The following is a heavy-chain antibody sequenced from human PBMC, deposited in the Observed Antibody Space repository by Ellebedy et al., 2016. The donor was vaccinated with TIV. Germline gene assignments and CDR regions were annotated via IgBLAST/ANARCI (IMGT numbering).Heavy chain of an antibody. CDR3: ARGLTMYYFDY. Sequence: GGSLRLSCAASGFTFSSYSMNWVRQAPGKGLEWVSYISSSSSTIYYADSVKGRFTISRDNAKNSLHLQMNSLRDEDTAVYYCARGLTMYYFDYWGQGTLVTVSS. CDR1: GFTFSSYS. J-gene: IGHJ4*02. V-gene: IGHV3-48*02. CDR2: ISSSSSTI. D-gene: IGHD3-10*02.